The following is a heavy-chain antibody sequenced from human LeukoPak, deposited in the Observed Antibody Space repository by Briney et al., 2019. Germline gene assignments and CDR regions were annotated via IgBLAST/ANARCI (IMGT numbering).Heavy chain of an antibody. Sequence: GGSLRLSCAASRFTFSSYSMNWVRQAPGKGLEWVAVISYDGSNKYYADSVKGRFTISRDNSKNTLYLQMNSLRAEDTAVYYCASTVFAYYYYGMDVWGQGTTVTVSS. CDR3: ASTVFAYYYYGMDV. V-gene: IGHV3-30*03. CDR1: RFTFSSYS. CDR2: ISYDGSNK. D-gene: IGHD4-17*01. J-gene: IGHJ6*02.